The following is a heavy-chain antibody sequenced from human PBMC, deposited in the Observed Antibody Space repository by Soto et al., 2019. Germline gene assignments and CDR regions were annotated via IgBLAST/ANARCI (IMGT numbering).Heavy chain of an antibody. CDR2: NYYSGIT. J-gene: IGHJ6*02. D-gene: IGHD6-6*01. Sequence: PSETLSLTCTVSGGSISSGGYYWTWIRQHPGKGLEWIGYNYYSGITYCNPSLKSRVTISLDTSKNQFSLKLSSVTAADTAVYYCARGSSIAGLYYGMDVWGQGTTVTVSS. CDR1: GGSISSGGYY. V-gene: IGHV4-31*03. CDR3: ARGSSIAGLYYGMDV.